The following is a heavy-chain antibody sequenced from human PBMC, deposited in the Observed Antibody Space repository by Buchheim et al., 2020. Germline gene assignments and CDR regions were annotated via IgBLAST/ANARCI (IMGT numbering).Heavy chain of an antibody. CDR3: ARGVVVPAALAYYYYYYGMDV. Sequence: EVQLVESGGGLVQPGGSLRLSCAASGFTFSSYEMNWVRQAPGKGLEWVSYISSSGSTIYYADSVKGRFTISRDNAKNSLYPQMNSLRAEDTAVYYCARGVVVPAALAYYYYYYGMDVWGQGTT. D-gene: IGHD2-2*01. CDR1: GFTFSSYE. V-gene: IGHV3-48*03. J-gene: IGHJ6*02. CDR2: ISSSGSTI.